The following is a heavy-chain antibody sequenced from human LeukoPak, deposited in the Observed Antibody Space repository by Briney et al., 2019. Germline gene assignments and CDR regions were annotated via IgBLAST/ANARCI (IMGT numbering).Heavy chain of an antibody. Sequence: ASVKVSCKASGYTFTNYYIHWVRQAPGQGLECMGIINPSGGSTSYAQKFQGRVTMTRDMSTSTVYMELSSLRSEDTAVYYCARGDNWNDEYDYWGQGTLVTVSS. V-gene: IGHV1-46*01. D-gene: IGHD1-20*01. CDR1: GYTFTNYY. CDR3: ARGDNWNDEYDY. CDR2: INPSGGST. J-gene: IGHJ4*02.